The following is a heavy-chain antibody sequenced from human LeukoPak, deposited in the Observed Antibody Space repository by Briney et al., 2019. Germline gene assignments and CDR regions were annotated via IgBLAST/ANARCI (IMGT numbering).Heavy chain of an antibody. J-gene: IGHJ4*02. CDR2: ISAYNGNT. CDR3: ARDWYCSGGSCFVDY. V-gene: IGHV1-18*01. D-gene: IGHD2-15*01. Sequence: ASVKVSCKASGHTFINYGISWVRQAPGQGLEWMGWISAYNGNTNYAQKFQGRVTMTTDTSTSTAYMELRSLRSDDTAVYYCARDWYCSGGSCFVDYWGQGTLVTVSS. CDR1: GHTFINYG.